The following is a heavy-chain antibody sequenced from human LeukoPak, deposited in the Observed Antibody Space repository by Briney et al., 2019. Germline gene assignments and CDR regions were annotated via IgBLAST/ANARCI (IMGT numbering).Heavy chain of an antibody. Sequence: GGSLRLSCAASGFTFSSYAMSWVRQAPGKGLEWVSAISGSGGSTYYADSVKGRFTISRDNSKNTLYLQMDSLRAEDTAVYYCAKRNYHDSSGYPSWGQGTLATVSS. CDR1: GFTFSSYA. V-gene: IGHV3-23*01. J-gene: IGHJ5*02. D-gene: IGHD3-22*01. CDR3: AKRNYHDSSGYPS. CDR2: ISGSGGST.